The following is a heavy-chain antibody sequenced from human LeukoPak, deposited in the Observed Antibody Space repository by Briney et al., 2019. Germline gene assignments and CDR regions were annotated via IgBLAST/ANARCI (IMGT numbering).Heavy chain of an antibody. D-gene: IGHD6-19*01. CDR1: DGSITNYY. J-gene: IGHJ4*02. CDR2: ISYSGST. V-gene: IGHV4-59*01. Sequence: PSETLSLTCTVSDGSITNYYWSWIRQPPGKGLEWIGYISYSGSTNYNPSLKSRVTIPLDMSNNQFSLKLNSVTAADTAVYYCAGYTSGWYSDCWGQGTLVTVSS. CDR3: AGYTSGWYSDC.